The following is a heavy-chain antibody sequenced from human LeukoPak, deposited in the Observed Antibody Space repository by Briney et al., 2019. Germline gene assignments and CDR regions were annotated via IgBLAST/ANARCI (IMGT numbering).Heavy chain of an antibody. CDR1: GFTFSSYG. CDR3: ARDYSSSWYPYYYGMDA. Sequence: GRSLRLSCAASGFTFSSYGMHWVRQAPGKGLEWVAAIWYDGSNKYYADSVKGRFTISRDNSKNTLYLQMNSLRAEDTAVYYCARDYSSSWYPYYYGMDAWGQGTTVTVSS. V-gene: IGHV3-33*01. D-gene: IGHD6-13*01. CDR2: IWYDGSNK. J-gene: IGHJ6*02.